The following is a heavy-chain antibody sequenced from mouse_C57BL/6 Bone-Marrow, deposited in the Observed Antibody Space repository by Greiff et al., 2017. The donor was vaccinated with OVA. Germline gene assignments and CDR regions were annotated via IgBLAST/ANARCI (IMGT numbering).Heavy chain of an antibody. CDR3: ARRRRYYAMDY. J-gene: IGHJ4*01. V-gene: IGHV1-50*01. CDR2: IDPSDSYT. CDR1: GYTFTSYW. Sequence: QVQLKESGAELVKPGASVKLSCKASGYTFTSYWMQWVKQRPGQGLEWIGEIDPSDSYTNYNQKFKGKATLTVDTSSSTAYMQLSSLTSEDSAVYYCARRRRYYAMDYWGQGTSVTVSS.